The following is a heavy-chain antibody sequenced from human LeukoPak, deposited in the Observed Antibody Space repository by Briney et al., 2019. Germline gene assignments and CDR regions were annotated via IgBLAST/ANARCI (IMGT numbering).Heavy chain of an antibody. CDR2: ISGSGGST. Sequence: GGSLRLSCAASGFTFSSYAMSWVRQAPGKGLEWVSVISGSGGSTYYADSVKGRFTISRDNSKNTLYLQMNSLRAEDTAVYYCAKGDYYDSSGYFDYWGQGTLVTVSS. CDR3: AKGDYYDSSGYFDY. D-gene: IGHD3-22*01. V-gene: IGHV3-23*01. J-gene: IGHJ4*02. CDR1: GFTFSSYA.